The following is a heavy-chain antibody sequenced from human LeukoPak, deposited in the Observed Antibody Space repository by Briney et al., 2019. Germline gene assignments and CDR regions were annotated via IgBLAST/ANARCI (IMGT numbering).Heavy chain of an antibody. D-gene: IGHD1-7*01. CDR3: AREPTITGTLDAFDI. CDR2: INWNGGST. V-gene: IGHV3-20*04. J-gene: IGHJ3*02. Sequence: GGSLRLSCAASGFTFDDYGMSWVRQAPGKGLEWVSGINWNGGSTGYADSVKGRFTISRDNAKNSPYLQMNSLRAEDTALYYCAREPTITGTLDAFDIWGQGTMVTVSS. CDR1: GFTFDDYG.